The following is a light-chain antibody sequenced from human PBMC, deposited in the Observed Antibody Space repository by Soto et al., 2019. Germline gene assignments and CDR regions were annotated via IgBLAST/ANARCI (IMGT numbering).Light chain of an antibody. CDR2: GAS. CDR3: QQYGTSPGYT. J-gene: IGKJ2*01. Sequence: EIVLTQSPGTLSLSPGERATLSCRASESVSSSYLAWYQQKPGQAPRLLIYGASSRAIGIPDRFSGSGSGTDFPLTISRLEPEDYAVYYCQQYGTSPGYTFGQGTKLEIK. V-gene: IGKV3-20*01. CDR1: ESVSSSY.